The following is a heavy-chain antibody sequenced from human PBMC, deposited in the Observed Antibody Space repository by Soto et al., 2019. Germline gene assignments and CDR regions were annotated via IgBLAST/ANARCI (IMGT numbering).Heavy chain of an antibody. V-gene: IGHV2-5*02. J-gene: IGHJ4*02. CDR1: GFSLSTSGVG. CDR3: ARRGGVVVVATYYFDY. CDR2: IYWDDDK. D-gene: IGHD2-15*01. Sequence: QITLKESGPTLVKPTQTLTLTCTFSGFSLSTSGVGVGWIRQPPGKALEWLALIYWDDDKRYSPSLKSRLTLTKDTSKNQVVLTMTNMDPVDTATYYCARRGGVVVVATYYFDYWGQGTLVTVSS.